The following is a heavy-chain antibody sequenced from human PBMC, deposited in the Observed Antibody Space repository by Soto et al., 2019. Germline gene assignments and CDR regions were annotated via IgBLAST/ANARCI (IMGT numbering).Heavy chain of an antibody. D-gene: IGHD3-22*01. CDR2: IWYGGSNK. CDR3: ARPSSGYSSSYDAFDI. V-gene: IGHV3-33*01. J-gene: IGHJ3*02. Sequence: GGSLRLSCAASGFTFSSYGMHWVRQAPGKGLEWVAVIWYGGSNKYYADSVKGRFTISRDNSKNTLYLQMNSLRVEDTAVYYCARPSSGYSSSYDAFDIWGQGTMVTVSS. CDR1: GFTFSSYG.